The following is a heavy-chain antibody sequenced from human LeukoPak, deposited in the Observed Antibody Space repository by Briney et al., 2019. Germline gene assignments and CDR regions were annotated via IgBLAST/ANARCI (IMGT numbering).Heavy chain of an antibody. Sequence: PSETLSLTCGVYGGSFSGYYWNWIRQPPGKGLEWIGEINHSGNTKYNPSLKSRVTISVDTSKNHFSLKMSSLTAADTAVYYCAGGPVTTLDLFYCWGQGTLVTVSS. D-gene: IGHD4-17*01. CDR2: INHSGNT. CDR1: GGSFSGYY. J-gene: IGHJ4*02. CDR3: AGGPVTTLDLFYC. V-gene: IGHV4-34*01.